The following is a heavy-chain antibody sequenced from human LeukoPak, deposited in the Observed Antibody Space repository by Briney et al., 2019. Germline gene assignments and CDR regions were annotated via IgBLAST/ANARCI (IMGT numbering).Heavy chain of an antibody. CDR1: GGSFSGYY. Sequence: SETLSLTCAVYGGSFSGYYWSWIRQPPGKGLEWIGEINHSGSTNYNPSLKSRVTISVDTSKNQFSLKLSSVTAADTAVYYCARGPPVLRYFDWLLSRSSLYGMDVWGQGTTVTVSS. D-gene: IGHD3-9*01. CDR2: INHSGST. CDR3: ARGPPVLRYFDWLLSRSSLYGMDV. V-gene: IGHV4-34*01. J-gene: IGHJ6*02.